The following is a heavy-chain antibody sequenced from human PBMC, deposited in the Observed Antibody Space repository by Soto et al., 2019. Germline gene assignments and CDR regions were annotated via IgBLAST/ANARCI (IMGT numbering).Heavy chain of an antibody. CDR1: GGSFSDYY. Sequence: SETLSLTCAVYGGSFSDYYWGWIRHPPGKGLEWIGSIYYSGRTYYNPSFKSRVTISIDTSKNQFSLKLSSVTATDTAVYYCARHHGPTTSENWFDPWGQGTLVTVSS. CDR3: ARHHGPTTSENWFDP. D-gene: IGHD5-12*01. V-gene: IGHV4-39*01. J-gene: IGHJ5*02. CDR2: IYYSGRT.